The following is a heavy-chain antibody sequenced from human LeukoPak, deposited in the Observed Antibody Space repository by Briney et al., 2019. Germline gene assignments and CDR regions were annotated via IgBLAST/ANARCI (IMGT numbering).Heavy chain of an antibody. J-gene: IGHJ6*04. CDR2: IYYSGST. CDR1: GGSISSYD. V-gene: IGHV4-59*01. Sequence: SETLSLTCTVSGGSISSYDWSWLRQPPGKGLEWIGYIYYSGSTNYNPSLKSRVTISVDTSKNQFSLKLSSVTAADTAVYYCARGSWGVDVWGKGTTVTVSS. D-gene: IGHD3-10*01. CDR3: ARGSWGVDV.